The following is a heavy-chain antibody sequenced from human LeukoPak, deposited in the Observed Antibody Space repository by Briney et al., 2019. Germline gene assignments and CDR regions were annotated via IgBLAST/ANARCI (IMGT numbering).Heavy chain of an antibody. CDR2: IYYSGST. CDR3: ARVDALWFGEFRGFDP. CDR1: GGSISSYY. Sequence: SETLSLTCTVSGGSISSYYWSWIRQPPGKGLEWIGYIYYSGSTNYNPSLKSRVTISVDTSKNQFSLKLSSVTAADTAVYYCARVDALWFGEFRGFDPWGQGTLVTVSS. V-gene: IGHV4-59*01. D-gene: IGHD3-10*01. J-gene: IGHJ5*02.